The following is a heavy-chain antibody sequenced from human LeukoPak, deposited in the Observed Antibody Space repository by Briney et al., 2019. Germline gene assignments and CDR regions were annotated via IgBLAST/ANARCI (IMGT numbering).Heavy chain of an antibody. V-gene: IGHV1-58*01. Sequence: GTSVKVSCKASGFTFTSSAVQWVRQARGQRLEWIGWIVVGSGNTNYAQKFQERVTITRDMSTSTAYMELSSLRSEVTAVYYCAADLSLTVLRFLEWLPIDYWGQGTLVTVSS. CDR2: IVVGSGNT. J-gene: IGHJ4*02. CDR3: AADLSLTVLRFLEWLPIDY. CDR1: GFTFTSSA. D-gene: IGHD3-3*01.